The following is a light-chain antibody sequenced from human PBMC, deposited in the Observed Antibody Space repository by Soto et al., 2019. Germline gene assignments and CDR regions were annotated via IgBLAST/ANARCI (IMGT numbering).Light chain of an antibody. CDR3: AAWDDNLNAYV. Sequence: QSVLTQPTSTSSTPGQTVTISCSGSTSNIGTFYVYWYQHLPGTAPKLLIYIGDQRASGVSDRFSASKSGTSASLAIGGLRSDDEADYYCAAWDDNLNAYVFGSGTKLTVL. J-gene: IGLJ1*01. CDR1: TSNIGTFY. CDR2: IGD. V-gene: IGLV1-47*02.